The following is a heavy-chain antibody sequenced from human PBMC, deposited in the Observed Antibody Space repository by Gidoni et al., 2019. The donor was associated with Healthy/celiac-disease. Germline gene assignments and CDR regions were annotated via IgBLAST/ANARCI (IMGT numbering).Heavy chain of an antibody. J-gene: IGHJ4*02. D-gene: IGHD4-17*01. CDR1: GFTFSSYA. Sequence: QVQLVESGGGVGQPGSSLSLSCAASGFTFSSYARHWVRQAPGKGLEWVAVISYDGSNKYYADSVKGRFTISRDNSKNTLYLQMNSLRAEDTAVYYCASLDYGDSFDYWGQGTLVTVSS. V-gene: IGHV3-30-3*01. CDR3: ASLDYGDSFDY. CDR2: ISYDGSNK.